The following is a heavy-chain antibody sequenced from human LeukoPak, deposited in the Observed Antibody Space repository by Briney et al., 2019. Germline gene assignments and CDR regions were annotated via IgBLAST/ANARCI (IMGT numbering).Heavy chain of an antibody. V-gene: IGHV4-39*07. D-gene: IGHD7-27*01. CDR2: IYYSGST. CDR3: ARRSGRSDYMDV. Sequence: PSETLSLTCSVSGGSISSNSDYWDWIRQPPGKGLEWIGSIYYSGSTFYNPSLKSRITISVDTSKNQFSLKLNSVTAADTAVYYCARRSGRSDYMDVWGKGTTVTISS. CDR1: GGSISSNSDY. J-gene: IGHJ6*03.